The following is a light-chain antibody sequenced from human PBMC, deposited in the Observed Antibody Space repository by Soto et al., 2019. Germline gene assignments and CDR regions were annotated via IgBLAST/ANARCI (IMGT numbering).Light chain of an antibody. J-gene: IGKJ1*01. CDR3: QQYGRSPWT. CDR2: GAS. V-gene: IGKV3-20*01. CDR1: QSVSSSF. Sequence: EIVLTQSPGTLSLSPGERATLSCRGSQSVSSSFLAWYQQKPGQAPRLLIYGASSRATGIPDRFSGSGSGTDFTLAISRLEPEDFAVYYCQQYGRSPWTFGQGTNLEIK.